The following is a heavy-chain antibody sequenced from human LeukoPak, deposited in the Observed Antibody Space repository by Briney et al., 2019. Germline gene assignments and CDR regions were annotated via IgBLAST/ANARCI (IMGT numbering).Heavy chain of an antibody. CDR1: GGTFSSYA. CDR3: ASGRITIFGGRDYYYYMDV. CDR2: IIPIFGTA. Sequence: SVKVSCKASGGTFSSYAISWVRQAPGQGLEWVGGIIPIFGTANYAQRFQGRVTITADESTSTAYMELSSLRSEDTAVYYCASGRITIFGGRDYYYYMDVWGKGTTVTVSS. D-gene: IGHD3-3*01. V-gene: IGHV1-69*01. J-gene: IGHJ6*03.